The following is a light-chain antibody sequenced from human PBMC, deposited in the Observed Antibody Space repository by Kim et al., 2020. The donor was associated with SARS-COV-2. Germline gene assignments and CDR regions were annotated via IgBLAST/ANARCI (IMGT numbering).Light chain of an antibody. Sequence: SYELTQPPSVSVSPGQTATITCSGDKLGDKYACWYQQKPGQSPVPVIYQDNKRPSGIPERFSGSNSGNTATLTISGTQAMDEADYYCQAWDNTFWVFGGGTKLTVL. CDR1: KLGDKY. CDR3: QAWDNTFWV. J-gene: IGLJ3*02. CDR2: QDN. V-gene: IGLV3-1*01.